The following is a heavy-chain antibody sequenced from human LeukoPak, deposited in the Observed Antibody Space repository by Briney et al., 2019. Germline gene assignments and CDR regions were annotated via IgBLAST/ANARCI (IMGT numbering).Heavy chain of an antibody. J-gene: IGHJ4*02. CDR3: AKCSGSCPNLAFDY. D-gene: IGHD1-26*01. CDR2: ISGSGGST. Sequence: PGGSLRLSCAASGFTFSSYAMSWVRQAPGKGLEWISVISGSGGSTYYADSVKGRFTISRDNSKNTLYLQMNSLRAEDTAVYYCAKCSGSCPNLAFDYWGQGTLVTVSS. V-gene: IGHV3-23*01. CDR1: GFTFSSYA.